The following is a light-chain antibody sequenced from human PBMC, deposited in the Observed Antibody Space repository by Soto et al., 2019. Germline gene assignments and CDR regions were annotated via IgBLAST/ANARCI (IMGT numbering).Light chain of an antibody. J-gene: IGLJ2*01. CDR1: SSDVGGYHF. Sequence: QSALTRPASVSRSPGQSITISCTGTSSDVGGYHFVSWYQQHPGKAPKLMIYDVSNRPSGVFNRFSGSKSGNTVSLTISGLQAEDEADYYCSSYTSSSTPYVVFGGGTQLTVL. CDR2: DVS. V-gene: IGLV2-14*01. CDR3: SSYTSSSTPYVV.